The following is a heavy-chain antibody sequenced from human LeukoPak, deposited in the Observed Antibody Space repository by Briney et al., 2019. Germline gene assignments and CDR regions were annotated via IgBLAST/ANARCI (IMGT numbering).Heavy chain of an antibody. J-gene: IGHJ4*02. D-gene: IGHD5-24*01. CDR1: GFTFDDYA. CDR2: ISWNSGSI. CDR3: VKGEAWLQLDLGYYFDY. Sequence: GGSLRLSCAASGFTFDDYAMHWVRQAPGKGLEWVSGISWNSGSIGYADSVKGRFTISRDNAKNSLYLQMNSLRAEDMALYYCVKGEAWLQLDLGYYFDYWGQGTLVTVSS. V-gene: IGHV3-9*03.